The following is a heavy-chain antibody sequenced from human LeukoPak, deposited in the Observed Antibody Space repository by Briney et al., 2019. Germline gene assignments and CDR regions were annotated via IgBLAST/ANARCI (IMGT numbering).Heavy chain of an antibody. V-gene: IGHV3-23*01. D-gene: IGHD5-12*01. Sequence: PGGSLRRSCAASGFTFSSYARSWVRQAPGKGLEGGSAISGSGGSTYYADSVKGRFTIYRHNSKKTLHLQMKRLTAEDTAVYYCAKEERVYTGYDHTIRPPDYWGQGTLVTVSS. CDR3: AKEERVYTGYDHTIRPPDY. CDR1: GFTFSSYA. CDR2: ISGSGGST. J-gene: IGHJ4*02.